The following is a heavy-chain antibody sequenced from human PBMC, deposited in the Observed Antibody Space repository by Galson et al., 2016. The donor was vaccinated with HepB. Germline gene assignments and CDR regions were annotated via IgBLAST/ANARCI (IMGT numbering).Heavy chain of an antibody. Sequence: SLRLSCAASGFTFSNYAMSWVRQAPGKGLEWVSTIGGTGVSTYYADSVQGRFTISRDNSKNTLYLQMNSLRAEDTAVYYCAKDPSQKYYFDYWGQGTLVTVSS. CDR2: IGGTGVST. CDR1: GFTFSNYA. V-gene: IGHV3-23*01. J-gene: IGHJ4*02. CDR3: AKDPSQKYYFDY.